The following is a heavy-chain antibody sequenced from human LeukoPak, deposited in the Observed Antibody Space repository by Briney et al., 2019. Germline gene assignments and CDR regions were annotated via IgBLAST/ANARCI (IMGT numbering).Heavy chain of an antibody. CDR1: GYTFTGYY. Sequence: ASVKVSCKAPGYTFTGYYMHWVRQAPGQGLEWMGWINPNSGGTNYAQKFQGRVTMTRDTSISTAYMELSRLRSDDTAVYYCARFEYSSSSDGYWGQGTLVTVSS. CDR3: ARFEYSSSSDGY. D-gene: IGHD6-6*01. J-gene: IGHJ4*02. V-gene: IGHV1-2*02. CDR2: INPNSGGT.